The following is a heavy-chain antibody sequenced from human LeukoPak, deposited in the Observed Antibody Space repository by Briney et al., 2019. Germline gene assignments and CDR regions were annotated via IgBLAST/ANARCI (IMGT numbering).Heavy chain of an antibody. J-gene: IGHJ4*02. CDR1: GFTFSTSW. CDR3: AKDHIPQPAAIDQEGFDY. D-gene: IGHD2-2*01. CDR2: ISGSGGST. V-gene: IGHV3-23*01. Sequence: PGGSLRLSCAASGFTFSTSWMYWVRQAPGKGLEWVSAISGSGGSTYYADSVKGRFTISRDNSKNTLYLQMNSLRAEDTAVYYCAKDHIPQPAAIDQEGFDYWGQGTLVTVSS.